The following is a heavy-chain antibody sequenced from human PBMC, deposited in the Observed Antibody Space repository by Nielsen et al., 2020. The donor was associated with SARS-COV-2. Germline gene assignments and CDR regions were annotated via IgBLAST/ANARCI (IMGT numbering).Heavy chain of an antibody. CDR1: GFTFDDYG. D-gene: IGHD4-11*01. CDR2: INWNGGST. V-gene: IGHV3-20*04. CDR3: ARDYYSNLDY. Sequence: GESLKISCAASGFTFDDYGMSWVRQAPGKGLEWVSGINWNGGSTGYADSVKGRFTISRDNAKNSLYLQMNSLRDEDTAVYYCARDYYSNLDYWGQGTLVTVSS. J-gene: IGHJ4*02.